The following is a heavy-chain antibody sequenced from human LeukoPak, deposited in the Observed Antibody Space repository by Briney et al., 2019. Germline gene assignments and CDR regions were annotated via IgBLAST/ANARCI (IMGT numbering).Heavy chain of an antibody. Sequence: GGSLRLSCAASGFTYSSYSMNWVRQAPGKGLEWVSSISSSSSYVNYADSVKGRFTISRDNAKNSLYLQMNSLRAEDTAVYYCARIYCSGGSCYSSVGMDVWGQGTTVTVSS. CDR1: GFTYSSYS. V-gene: IGHV3-21*01. D-gene: IGHD2-15*01. CDR2: ISSSSSYV. J-gene: IGHJ6*02. CDR3: ARIYCSGGSCYSSVGMDV.